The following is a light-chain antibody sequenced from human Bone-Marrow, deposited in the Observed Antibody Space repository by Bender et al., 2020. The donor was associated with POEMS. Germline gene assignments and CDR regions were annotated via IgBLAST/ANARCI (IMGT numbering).Light chain of an antibody. J-gene: IGLJ1*01. CDR2: KDG. CDR1: TLSKQY. Sequence: SYELTQPPSVSVSPGQTARITCSGDTLSKQYVYWYQRKPGQAPVLVMFKDGERPSGIPERFSGSSSGTTATLSISGIQAEDEGEYHCQSTDSSGNYVFGPGTKVTVL. V-gene: IGLV3-25*03. CDR3: QSTDSSGNYV.